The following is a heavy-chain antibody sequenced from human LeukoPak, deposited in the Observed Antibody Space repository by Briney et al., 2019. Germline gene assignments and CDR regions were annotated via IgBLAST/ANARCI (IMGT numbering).Heavy chain of an antibody. CDR3: ARAVYLGGNWFDP. CDR1: GYTFTGYY. J-gene: IGHJ5*02. CDR2: INPNSGDT. Sequence: ASVKVSCKASGYTFTGYYMHWVRQAPGQGLEWMGWINPNSGDTNHAQKFQGRVTMTRDMSISTAYMELSRLRSDDTAVYYCARAVYLGGNWFDPWGQGTLVTVSS. D-gene: IGHD5/OR15-5a*01. V-gene: IGHV1-2*02.